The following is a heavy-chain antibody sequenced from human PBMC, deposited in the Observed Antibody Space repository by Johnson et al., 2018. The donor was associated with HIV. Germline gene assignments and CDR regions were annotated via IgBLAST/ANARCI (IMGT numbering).Heavy chain of an antibody. CDR2: IKQDGSEK. CDR1: GFTFDDYA. D-gene: IGHD1-26*01. CDR3: AKERSGSYSGADAFDI. V-gene: IGHV3-7*01. J-gene: IGHJ3*02. Sequence: VQLVESGGGLVQPGRSLRLSCAASGFTFDDYAMHWVRQAPGKGLEWVANIKQDGSEKYYVDSVKGRFTISRDNAKNSLYLQMNSLRAEDTAVYYCAKERSGSYSGADAFDIWGQGTMVTVSS.